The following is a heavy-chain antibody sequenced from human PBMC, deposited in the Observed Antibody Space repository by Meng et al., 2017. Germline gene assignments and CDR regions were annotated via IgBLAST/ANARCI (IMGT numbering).Heavy chain of an antibody. D-gene: IGHD2-15*01. CDR3: ARDRGGYCSGGSCYSEDNWFDP. V-gene: IGHV1-3*04. Sequence: ASVKVSCKASGYTFTSYTMHWVRQAPGQRLEWMGWINTGNGDTEYSQNFQGRVTMTRDTSTSTVYMELSSLRSEDTAVYYCARDRGGYCSGGSCYSEDNWFDPWGQGTLVTVSS. CDR2: INTGNGDT. J-gene: IGHJ5*02. CDR1: GYTFTSYT.